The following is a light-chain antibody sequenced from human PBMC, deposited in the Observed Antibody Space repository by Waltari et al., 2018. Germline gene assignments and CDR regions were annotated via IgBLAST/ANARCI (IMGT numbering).Light chain of an antibody. Sequence: DIVMTQSPATLSLSPGESATLSCRASQSVRSTFAWFQQKPGQPPRLLIYGTSTRATGIPARFSGSGSGTEFSLTISSLQPEDFATYYCQQYDHWPWTFGQWTRVEAK. J-gene: IGKJ1*01. CDR3: QQYDHWPWT. V-gene: IGKV3D-15*01. CDR1: QSVRST. CDR2: GTS.